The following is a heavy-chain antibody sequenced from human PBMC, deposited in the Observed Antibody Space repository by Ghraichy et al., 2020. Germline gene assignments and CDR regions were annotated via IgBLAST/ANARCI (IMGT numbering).Heavy chain of an antibody. CDR3: ARSTNWGDFDL. CDR1: GDSISSYY. V-gene: IGHV4-59*01. CDR2: IYYSGST. D-gene: IGHD7-27*01. J-gene: IGHJ3*01. Sequence: SETLSLTCTVSGDSISSYYWSWIRQPPGKGLEWIGYIYYSGSTNYNPYLKSRVTISVDTSKNQFSLKLSSVTAADTAVYYCARSTNWGDFDLWGQGTMVTVSS.